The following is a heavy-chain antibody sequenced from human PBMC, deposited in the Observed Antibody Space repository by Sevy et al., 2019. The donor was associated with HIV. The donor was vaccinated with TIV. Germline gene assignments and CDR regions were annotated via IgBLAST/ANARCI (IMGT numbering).Heavy chain of an antibody. CDR1: GFTFSSYW. CDR2: IKQDGSEK. D-gene: IGHD3-22*01. V-gene: IGHV3-7*01. Sequence: GGSLRLSCAASGFTFSSYWMSWVRQAPGKGLEWVANIKQDGSEKYYVDSVKGRFTISRDNAKNALYLQMNSLRAEDTAVYYWARATSMIVVVIPRNDAFDIWGQGTMVTVSS. CDR3: ARATSMIVVVIPRNDAFDI. J-gene: IGHJ3*02.